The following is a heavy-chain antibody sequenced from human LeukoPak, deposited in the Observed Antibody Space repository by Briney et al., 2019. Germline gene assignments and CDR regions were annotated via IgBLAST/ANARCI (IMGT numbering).Heavy chain of an antibody. J-gene: IGHJ4*02. V-gene: IGHV3-23*01. D-gene: IGHD1-26*01. CDR1: GFTFSSYA. CDR2: ISGSGGST. Sequence: GGSLRLSCAASGFTFSSYAMSWVRRAPGKGLEWVSAISGSGGSTYYADSVKGRFTISRDNSKNTLYLQMNSLRAEDTAVYYCAKHQSMGIVGATSFDYWGQGTLVTVSS. CDR3: AKHQSMGIVGATSFDY.